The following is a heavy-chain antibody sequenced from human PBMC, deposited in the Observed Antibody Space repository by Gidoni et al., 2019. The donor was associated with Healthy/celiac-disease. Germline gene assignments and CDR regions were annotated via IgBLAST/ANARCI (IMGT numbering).Heavy chain of an antibody. D-gene: IGHD1-26*01. Sequence: EVQLVESGGGLVKPGGSLKLSCAASGFTFRNAWVSWVRQAPGKGLEWVGRIKSKTDGGTTDYAAPVKGRFTISRDDSKNTLYLQMNSLKTEDTAVYYCTTDLGGKWELSFDYWGQGTLVTVSS. CDR1: GFTFRNAW. CDR2: IKSKTDGGTT. J-gene: IGHJ4*02. V-gene: IGHV3-15*01. CDR3: TTDLGGKWELSFDY.